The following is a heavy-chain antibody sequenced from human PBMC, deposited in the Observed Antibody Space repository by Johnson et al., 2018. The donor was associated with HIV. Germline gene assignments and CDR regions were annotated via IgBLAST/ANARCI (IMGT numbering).Heavy chain of an antibody. Sequence: VQLLESGGGVVRPGGSLRLSCPASGFTFDDYGMSWVHQAPGKGLALVSGTYWHDVRTGYRYSVNGRFTFSRDNAKNSLYLQMNSLRAEDTALYYWARGGMDYQNIHDPLDIWGQGTIVTVSS. J-gene: IGHJ3*02. V-gene: IGHV3-20*04. CDR1: GFTFDDYG. CDR3: ARGGMDYQNIHDPLDI. D-gene: IGHD2-2*01. CDR2: TYWHDVRT.